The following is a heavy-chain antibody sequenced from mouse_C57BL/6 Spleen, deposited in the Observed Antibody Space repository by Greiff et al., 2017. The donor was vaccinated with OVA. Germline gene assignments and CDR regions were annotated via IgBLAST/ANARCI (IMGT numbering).Heavy chain of an antibody. CDR2: IDPEDGET. Sequence: EVQLVESGAELVKPGASVKLSCTASGFNITDYYMPWVKQRTEQGLEWIGRIDPEDGETKYAPKFQGKATITEDTSSNPAYLQLSSLTSEDTDVYYCAGSSYVYFDYWGQGTTLTVS. D-gene: IGHD1-1*01. CDR3: AGSSYVYFDY. CDR1: GFNITDYY. V-gene: IGHV14-2*01. J-gene: IGHJ2*01.